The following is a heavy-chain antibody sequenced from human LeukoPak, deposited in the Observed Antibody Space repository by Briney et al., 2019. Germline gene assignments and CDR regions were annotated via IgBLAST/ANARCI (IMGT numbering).Heavy chain of an antibody. CDR3: ARTTTVVTPGFYADAFDI. Sequence: PSQTLSLTCTVSGGSISSGSYYWSWIRQPAGKGLEWMGRIHTRGTTKYNPSLESRVTISVDTSKNQFSLKLSSVTAADTAVYYCARTTTVVTPGFYADAFDIWGQGTMVTVSS. CDR2: IHTRGTT. CDR1: GGSISSGSYY. D-gene: IGHD4-23*01. J-gene: IGHJ3*02. V-gene: IGHV4-61*02.